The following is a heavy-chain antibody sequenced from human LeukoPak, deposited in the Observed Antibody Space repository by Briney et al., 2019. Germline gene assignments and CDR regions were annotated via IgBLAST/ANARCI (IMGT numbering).Heavy chain of an antibody. V-gene: IGHV3-23*01. J-gene: IGHJ1*01. CDR1: GFTFSSYA. Sequence: GGSLRLSCAASGFTFSSYAMSWVRQAPGKGLEWVSAISGSGGSTYYADSVKGRFTISRDNSKNTLYLQMNSLRAEDTAVYYCAKRHIVVVPATLPEYFQHWGQGTLVTVSS. D-gene: IGHD2-2*01. CDR3: AKRHIVVVPATLPEYFQH. CDR2: ISGSGGST.